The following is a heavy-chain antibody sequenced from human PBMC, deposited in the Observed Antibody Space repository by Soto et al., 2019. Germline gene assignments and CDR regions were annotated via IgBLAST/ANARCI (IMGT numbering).Heavy chain of an antibody. Sequence: SETLSLTCAVYGGSFSGYYWSWIRQPPGKGLEWIGEINHSGSTNYNPSLKSRVTISVDTSKNQFSLKLSSVTAADTAVYYCARDRGDWLRYPGMDVWGQGTTVTVSS. CDR2: INHSGST. D-gene: IGHD3-9*01. CDR3: ARDRGDWLRYPGMDV. CDR1: GGSFSGYY. J-gene: IGHJ6*02. V-gene: IGHV4-34*01.